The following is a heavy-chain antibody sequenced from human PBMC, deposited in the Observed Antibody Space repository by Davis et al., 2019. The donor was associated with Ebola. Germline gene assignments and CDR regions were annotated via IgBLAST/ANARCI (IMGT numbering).Heavy chain of an antibody. CDR2: ITGSVGTI. CDR1: EFTFSSHA. Sequence: SLKISCAASEFTFSSHALCLLRPPPVKGLEWVSCITGSVGTIYYADSVKGRFTISRDNSKNSLYLPMNSLRAEDTAVYYCARRADYWGQGTLVTVSS. V-gene: IGHV3-23*01. CDR3: ARRADY. J-gene: IGHJ4*02.